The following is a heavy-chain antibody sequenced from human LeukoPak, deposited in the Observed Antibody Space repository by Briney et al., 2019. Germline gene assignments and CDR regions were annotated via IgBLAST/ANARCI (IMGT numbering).Heavy chain of an antibody. Sequence: GGSLRLSCAASGFTFSSYEMNWVRQAPGKGLEWVSYISSSSSTIYYADCVKGRFTISRDNAKNSLYLQMNSLRAEDTAVYYCAREKKWAFDYWGQGTLVTVSS. CDR3: AREKKWAFDY. CDR2: ISSSSSTI. CDR1: GFTFSSYE. D-gene: IGHD2-8*01. J-gene: IGHJ4*02. V-gene: IGHV3-48*03.